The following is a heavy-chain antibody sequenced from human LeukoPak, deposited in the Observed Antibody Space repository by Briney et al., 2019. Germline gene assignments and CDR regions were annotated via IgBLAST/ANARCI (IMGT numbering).Heavy chain of an antibody. CDR2: ISSSGSTI. CDR1: GFTFSSYE. D-gene: IGHD3-10*01. CDR3: AREGITMVRGAYYYYGMDA. V-gene: IGHV3-48*03. Sequence: PGGSLRLSCAASGFTFSSYEMNWVRQAPGKGLEWVSYISSSGSTIYYADSVKGRFTISRDNAKNSLYLQMNSLRAEDTAVYYCAREGITMVRGAYYYYGMDAWGQGTTVTVSS. J-gene: IGHJ6*02.